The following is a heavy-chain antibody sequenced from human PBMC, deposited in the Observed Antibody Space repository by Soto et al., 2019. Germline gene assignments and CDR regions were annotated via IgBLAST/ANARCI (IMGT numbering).Heavy chain of an antibody. Sequence: GGSLRLSCAASGFTFSSYSMNWVRQAPGKGLEWVSSISSSSSYIYYADSVKGRFTISRDNAKNSLYLQMNSLRAEDTAVYYCARPRGESIFGLGGYWGQGTLVTVSS. CDR3: ARPRGESIFGLGGY. V-gene: IGHV3-21*01. J-gene: IGHJ4*02. D-gene: IGHD3-3*01. CDR1: GFTFSSYS. CDR2: ISSSSSYI.